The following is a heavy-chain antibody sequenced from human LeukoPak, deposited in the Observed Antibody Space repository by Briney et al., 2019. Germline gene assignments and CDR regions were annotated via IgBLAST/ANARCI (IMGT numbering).Heavy chain of an antibody. CDR2: IAHHGSNK. CDR1: GFTFSRNA. Sequence: TAGSLRLSCAASGFTFSRNAIHWVRQGPGKGLEWVSYIAHHGSNKYYADSVKGRFTISRDNSKRTLYLQMNSLRADDTPVYYCAKDGAWSCTDWGQGTLVTVSS. D-gene: IGHD2-21*02. CDR3: AKDGAWSCTD. J-gene: IGHJ4*02. V-gene: IGHV3-30*02.